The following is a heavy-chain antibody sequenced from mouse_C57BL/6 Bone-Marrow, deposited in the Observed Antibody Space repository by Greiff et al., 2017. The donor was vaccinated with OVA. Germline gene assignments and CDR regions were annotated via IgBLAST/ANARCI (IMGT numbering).Heavy chain of an antibody. Sequence: QVQLQQPGAELVKPGASVKLSCKASGYTFTSYWMHWVKQRPGRGLEWIGRIDPNSGGTKYNEKFKSRATMTGDKPYSTAYMQLSSLTSEDSAVSYFAKKGAFGGYWYFDVWGTGTTVTVSS. J-gene: IGHJ1*03. V-gene: IGHV1-72*01. CDR3: AKKGAFGGYWYFDV. D-gene: IGHD3-1*01. CDR1: GYTFTSYW. CDR2: IDPNSGGT.